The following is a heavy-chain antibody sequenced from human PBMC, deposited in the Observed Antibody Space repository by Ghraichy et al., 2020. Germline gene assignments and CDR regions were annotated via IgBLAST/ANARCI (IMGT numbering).Heavy chain of an antibody. V-gene: IGHV1-46*01. J-gene: IGHJ3*02. CDR3: ARDGGYCSSTSCWAFDI. D-gene: IGHD2-2*01. CDR2: INPSGGST. CDR1: GYTFTSYY. Sequence: ASVKVSCKASGYTFTSYYMHWVRQAPGQGLEWMGIINPSGGSTSYAQKFQGRVTMTRDTSTSTVYMELSSLRSEDTAVYYCARDGGYCSSTSCWAFDIWGQGKMVTVSS.